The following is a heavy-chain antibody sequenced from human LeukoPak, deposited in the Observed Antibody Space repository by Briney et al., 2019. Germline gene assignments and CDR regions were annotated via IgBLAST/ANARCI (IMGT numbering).Heavy chain of an antibody. CDR2: IYYSGST. J-gene: IGHJ4*02. Sequence: SETLSPTCSVYGGSISNYYWSWIRQPPGKGLEWIGYIYYSGSTNYNPSLKSRVTISVDTSKNQFSLKLSSVTAADTAVYFCARERTTGREFDYWGQGTLVTVSS. CDR3: ARERTTGREFDY. CDR1: GGSISNYY. V-gene: IGHV4-59*01. D-gene: IGHD4-11*01.